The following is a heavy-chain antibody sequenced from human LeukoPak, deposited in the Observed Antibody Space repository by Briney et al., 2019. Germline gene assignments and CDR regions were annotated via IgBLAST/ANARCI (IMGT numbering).Heavy chain of an antibody. J-gene: IGHJ4*02. V-gene: IGHV4-59*08. CDR2: IYYRGST. D-gene: IGHD3-16*02. CDR1: GGSISSYY. CDR3: ARLGYVWGSYRPYFDY. Sequence: SETLSLTCTGSGGSISSYYWSWIRQPPGKGLEWIGYIYYRGSTNYNPSLKSRVTISVATSKNQFSLKLSSVTAADTAVYYCARLGYVWGSYRPYFDYWGQGTLVTVSS.